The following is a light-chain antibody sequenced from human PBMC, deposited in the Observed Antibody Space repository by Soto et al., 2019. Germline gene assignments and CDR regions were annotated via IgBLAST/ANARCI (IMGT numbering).Light chain of an antibody. CDR1: QSVSNN. CDR2: GAS. CDR3: QQYHNWPLWA. V-gene: IGKV3-15*01. Sequence: EIVMTQFPATLSVSPGERATLSCRANQSVSNNVAWYQQRPGQTPRLLIYGASIRATGIPARFSGSGSGTEFTLTISSLQSEDFVIYYCQQYHNWPLWAFGQGTKVEIK. J-gene: IGKJ1*01.